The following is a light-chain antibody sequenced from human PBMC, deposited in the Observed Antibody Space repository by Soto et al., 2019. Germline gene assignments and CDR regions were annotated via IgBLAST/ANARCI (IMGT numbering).Light chain of an antibody. V-gene: IGKV1-27*01. CDR1: QGINNY. CDR3: QKNNSAPYT. J-gene: IGKJ2*01. CDR2: GVS. Sequence: DIQMTQSPSSLSASVGDRVTLTCRASQGINNYLAWYRQKPGEVPKLLIYGVSTLQSGVPSRFSGSGSGTEFTITISSLQAEAVATYYYQKNNSAPYTFGQGTKLEIK.